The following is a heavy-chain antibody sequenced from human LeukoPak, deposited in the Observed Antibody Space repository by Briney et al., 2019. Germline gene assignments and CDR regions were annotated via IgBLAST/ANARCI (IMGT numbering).Heavy chain of an antibody. CDR2: ISAYNGNT. Sequence: ASVKVSCKSSGYTFTSYGISWVRQAPGQGPEWMGWISAYNGNTNYAQKLQGRVTMTTDTSTSTAYMELRSLRSDDTAVYYCASSGYFDWLLSLDYWGQGTLVTVSS. CDR1: GYTFTSYG. CDR3: ASSGYFDWLLSLDY. J-gene: IGHJ4*02. D-gene: IGHD3-9*01. V-gene: IGHV1-18*04.